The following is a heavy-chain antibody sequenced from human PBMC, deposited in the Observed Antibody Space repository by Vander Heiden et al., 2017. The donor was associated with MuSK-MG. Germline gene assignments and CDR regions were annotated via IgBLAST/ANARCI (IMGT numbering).Heavy chain of an antibody. J-gene: IGHJ4*02. CDR1: GFTFSNYD. V-gene: IGHV3-23*04. CDR2: VSGGNT. CDR3: AKHKLRTHDY. D-gene: IGHD1-1*01. Sequence: EVQLVGSGGGWVQPGGSLRLCWATSGFTFSNYDISWVSQAPGKGLEGVAVSGGNTYYADSVKGRFTVSRDNSKNTRYLQMNNLRAEDTAVYCCAKHKLRTHDYWGQGTRVTVS.